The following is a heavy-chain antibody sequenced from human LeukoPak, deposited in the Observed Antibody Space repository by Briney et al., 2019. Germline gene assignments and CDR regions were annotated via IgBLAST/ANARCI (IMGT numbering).Heavy chain of an antibody. Sequence: PGGSLRLSCAASDFSVNNNYMNWVRQAPGKGLEWVSLMDNYGGIYYRDSVKVRFTISSDISKNTLYLQMNTLSAEDTAVYYCAGGSYYGSGGRPGYFDHWGQGILVTVSS. CDR1: DFSVNNNY. V-gene: IGHV3-53*01. CDR2: MDNYGGI. D-gene: IGHD3-10*01. CDR3: AGGSYYGSGGRPGYFDH. J-gene: IGHJ4*02.